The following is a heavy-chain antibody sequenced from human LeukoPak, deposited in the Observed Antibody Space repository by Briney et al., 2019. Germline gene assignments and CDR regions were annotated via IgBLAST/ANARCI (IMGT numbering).Heavy chain of an antibody. CDR1: GYTFTDYY. V-gene: IGHV1-2*02. D-gene: IGHD5-18*01. CDR2: INPNSGGT. J-gene: IGHJ4*02. CDR3: ARGFVGYSYDGDY. Sequence: GASVKVSCKASGYTFTDYYIHWVRQAPGQGLEWMGWINPNSGGTNYAQKFQGRVTMTRDTSISTAYMELSRLRSDDTAVYYCARGFVGYSYDGDYWGQGTLVTVSS.